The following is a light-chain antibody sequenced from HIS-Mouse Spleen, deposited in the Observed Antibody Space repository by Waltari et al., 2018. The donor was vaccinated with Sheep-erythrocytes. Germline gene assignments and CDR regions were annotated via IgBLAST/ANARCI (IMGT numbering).Light chain of an antibody. V-gene: IGLV2-23*01. J-gene: IGLJ3*02. CDR1: SSDVGSYNL. Sequence: QSALTQPASVSGSPGQSITISCTGTSSDVGSYNLVCWYQQQPGKAPKLMIYEGSKRPSGVSNRFSGSKSGTTASLTISGLQAEDEADYYCCSYAGSSTPWVFGGGTKLTVL. CDR2: EGS. CDR3: CSYAGSSTPWV.